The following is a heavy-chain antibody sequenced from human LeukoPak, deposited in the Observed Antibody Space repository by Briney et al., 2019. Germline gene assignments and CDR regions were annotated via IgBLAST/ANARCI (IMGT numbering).Heavy chain of an antibody. CDR2: IHSSGST. CDR1: GGSISYHY. Sequence: SSETLSLTCTVSGGSISYHYWSWIRQPAGKGLEWIGRIHSSGSTNQNPSLKSRVTMSVNTSKNQVSLKVSSVTAADTAVYYCARVVSGGFDDWGQGTLVTVSS. V-gene: IGHV4-4*07. CDR3: ARVVSGGFDD. D-gene: IGHD3-16*01. J-gene: IGHJ4*02.